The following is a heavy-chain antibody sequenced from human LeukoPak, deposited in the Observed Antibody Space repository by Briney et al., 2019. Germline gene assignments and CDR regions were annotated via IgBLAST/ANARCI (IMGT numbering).Heavy chain of an antibody. D-gene: IGHD4-23*01. CDR3: ARQPRGTVVFDY. J-gene: IGHJ4*02. V-gene: IGHV5-10-1*01. CDR1: GYSFTSYW. CDR2: IDPSDSYI. Sequence: NHGESLKISCKGSGYSFTSYWIGWVRQMPGKGLEWMGRIDPSDSYINHSPSFQGHVSISADKSVSTAYLQWSSLKASDSAMYYCARQPRGTVVFDYWGQGTLVTVSS.